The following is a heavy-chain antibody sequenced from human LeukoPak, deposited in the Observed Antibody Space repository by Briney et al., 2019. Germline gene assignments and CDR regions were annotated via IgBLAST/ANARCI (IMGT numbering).Heavy chain of an antibody. V-gene: IGHV4-59*01. J-gene: IGHJ5*02. CDR3: ARGPTTVTSRGYWFDP. CDR2: IYYSGST. CDR1: GGSISSYY. D-gene: IGHD4-17*01. Sequence: SETLSLTCTVSGGSISSYYWSWIRQPPGKGLEWIGHIYYSGSTNYNPSLKSRVTISVDTSKNQFSLKLSSVTAADTAVYYCARGPTTVTSRGYWFDPWGQGTLVTVSS.